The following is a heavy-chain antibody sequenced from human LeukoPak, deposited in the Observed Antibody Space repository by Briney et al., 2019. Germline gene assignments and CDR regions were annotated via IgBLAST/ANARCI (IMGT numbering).Heavy chain of an antibody. D-gene: IGHD2-2*02. CDR2: ISGSGGST. Sequence: GGSLRLSCAASGFTFSSYAMSWVRQAPGKGLEWVSAISGSGGSTYYADSVKGRFTISRDNSKNTLYLQMNSLRAEDTAVYYCARYIVVVPAAIRRGGYFDYWGQGTLVTVSS. V-gene: IGHV3-23*01. CDR1: GFTFSSYA. CDR3: ARYIVVVPAAIRRGGYFDY. J-gene: IGHJ4*02.